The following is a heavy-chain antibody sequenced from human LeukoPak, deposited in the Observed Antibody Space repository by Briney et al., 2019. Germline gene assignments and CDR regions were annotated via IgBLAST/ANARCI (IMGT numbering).Heavy chain of an antibody. V-gene: IGHV1-18*04. D-gene: IGHD3-10*01. Sequence: GASVKVSCKASGYTFTDYYIHWVRQAPGQGLEWMGWISAYNSAYNGNTHYAQKLQGRVTMTTDTSTNTGYMELRSLRSDDTAAYYCAREYGSGSYTGIDYWGQGTLVTVSS. J-gene: IGHJ4*02. CDR2: ISAYNSAYNGNT. CDR1: GYTFTDYY. CDR3: AREYGSGSYTGIDY.